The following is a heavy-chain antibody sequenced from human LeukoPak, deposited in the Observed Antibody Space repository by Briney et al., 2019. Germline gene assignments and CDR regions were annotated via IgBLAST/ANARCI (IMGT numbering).Heavy chain of an antibody. CDR2: INADGRYT. CDR3: ATDLTGAKDD. D-gene: IGHD1-26*01. CDR1: GFTFSSYW. V-gene: IGHV3-74*01. J-gene: IGHJ4*02. Sequence: GGSLRLSCAASGFTFSSYWMHWVRHAPGKGLVWVSRINADGRYTSYADSVKGRFTISRDNAKNTLYLQLNSLRAEDTAVYYCATDLTGAKDDWGQGTLVTVSS.